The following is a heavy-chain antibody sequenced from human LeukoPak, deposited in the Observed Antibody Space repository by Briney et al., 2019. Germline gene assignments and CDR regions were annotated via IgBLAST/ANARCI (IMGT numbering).Heavy chain of an antibody. CDR3: ANSYCSSTSCYLYYFDY. D-gene: IGHD2-2*01. CDR2: ISGSGGST. CDR1: GFTFSSYA. J-gene: IGHJ4*02. V-gene: IGHV3-23*01. Sequence: GGSLRLSCAASGFTFSSYAMSWVRQAPGKGLEWVSAISGSGGSTYYADSVKGRFTISRDNTKNTLYLQMNSLRAEDTAAYYCANSYCSSTSCYLYYFDYWGQGNLVTVSS.